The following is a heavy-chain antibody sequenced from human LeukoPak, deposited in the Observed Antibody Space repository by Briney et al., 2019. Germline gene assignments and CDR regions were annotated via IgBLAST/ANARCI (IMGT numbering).Heavy chain of an antibody. CDR3: ARGGGLDV. V-gene: IGHV3-7*03. CDR2: INHNGNVS. J-gene: IGHJ6*02. Sequence: GGSLRLSCAASGFTFSSYWMNWARQAPGKGLEWVASINHNGNVSYYVDSVKGRFTISRDNAKNSLYLQMSDLRAEDTAVYFCARGGGLDVWGQGATVTVSS. CDR1: GFTFSSYW. D-gene: IGHD3-16*01.